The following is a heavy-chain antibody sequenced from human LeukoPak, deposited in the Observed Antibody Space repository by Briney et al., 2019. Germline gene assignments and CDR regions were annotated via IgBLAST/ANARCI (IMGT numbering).Heavy chain of an antibody. D-gene: IGHD3-22*01. Sequence: GGSLRLSCAASGFTFSNYWMTWVRQAPGKGLEWVAHVKPDGSEKSYVDSVRGRFTISRDNAQNSLYLQMNSLRAEDTAVYYCARSYYYDSSGYHDYWGQGTLVTVSS. CDR2: VKPDGSEK. CDR1: GFTFSNYW. J-gene: IGHJ4*02. CDR3: ARSYYYDSSGYHDY. V-gene: IGHV3-7*01.